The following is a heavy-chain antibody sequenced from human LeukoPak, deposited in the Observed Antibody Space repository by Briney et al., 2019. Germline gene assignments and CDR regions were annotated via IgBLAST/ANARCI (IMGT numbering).Heavy chain of an antibody. CDR1: GGSISSYY. Sequence: SETLSLTCTVSGGSISSYYWSWIRQPPGKGLEWIGYIYYSGSTNYNPSLKSRVTISVDTSKNQFSLKLSSVTAADTAVYYCARDRGDYGDSFDAFDIWGQGTMVTVSS. D-gene: IGHD4-17*01. J-gene: IGHJ3*02. CDR3: ARDRGDYGDSFDAFDI. V-gene: IGHV4-59*01. CDR2: IYYSGST.